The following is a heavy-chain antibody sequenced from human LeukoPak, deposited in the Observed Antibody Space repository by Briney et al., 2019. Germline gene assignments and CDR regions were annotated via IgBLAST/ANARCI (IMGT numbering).Heavy chain of an antibody. CDR3: LTRSLVAVSGNSYMDV. CDR2: INGTAINT. D-gene: IGHD6-19*01. J-gene: IGHJ6*03. CDR1: GFTIMNSA. Sequence: GGSLRLSCAASGFTIMNSAMNWVRQASVKGLEWVSAINGTAINTDYADSVKGRFTISRDSSKNTLYLQMNSLRTEDTAVYYCLTRSLVAVSGNSYMDVWGKGTTVSVSS. V-gene: IGHV3-23*01.